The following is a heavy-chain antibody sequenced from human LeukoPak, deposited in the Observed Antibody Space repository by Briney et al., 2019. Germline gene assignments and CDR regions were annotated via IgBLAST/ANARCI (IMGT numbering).Heavy chain of an antibody. CDR1: GFTFSSYS. CDR2: ISSSSSYI. D-gene: IGHD3-9*01. CDR3: ARGGYDILTGYHEPLDY. Sequence: GSLRLSCAASGFTFSSYSMNWVRQAPGKGLEWVSSISSSSSYIYYADSVKGRLTISRDNAKNSLYLQMNSLRAGDTAVYYCARGGYDILTGYHEPLDYWGQGTLVTVSS. J-gene: IGHJ4*02. V-gene: IGHV3-21*01.